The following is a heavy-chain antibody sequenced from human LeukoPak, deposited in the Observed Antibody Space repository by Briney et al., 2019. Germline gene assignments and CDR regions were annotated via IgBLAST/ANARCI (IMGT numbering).Heavy chain of an antibody. CDR2: TNHIGST. CDR3: AIQGESGYRPREHKN. D-gene: IGHD3-3*01. Sequence: NPSDTLSPTCAVYTASVSGYYWRCIRQPPGKGLEWFGETNHIGSTNTNPSLKGPVAISVDTTKNVFALKLSAVAAADTGGYCCAIQGESGYRPREHKNWGQGALVTVSS. CDR1: TASVSGYY. V-gene: IGHV4-34*01. J-gene: IGHJ4*02.